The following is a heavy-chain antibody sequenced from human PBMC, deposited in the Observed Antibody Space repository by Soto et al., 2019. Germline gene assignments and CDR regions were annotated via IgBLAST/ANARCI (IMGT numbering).Heavy chain of an antibody. J-gene: IGHJ4*02. CDR2: IIPILGIA. V-gene: IGHV1-69*08. D-gene: IGHD6-6*01. Sequence: QVQLVQSGAEVKKPGSSVKVSCKASGGTFSSYTISWVRQAPGQGLEWMGRIIPILGIANYAQKFQGRVTITADKSTSTADMELSSLRSEDTAVYYCARDEGPEYSSSPGAGWCQGTLVTVSS. CDR3: ARDEGPEYSSSPGAG. CDR1: GGTFSSYT.